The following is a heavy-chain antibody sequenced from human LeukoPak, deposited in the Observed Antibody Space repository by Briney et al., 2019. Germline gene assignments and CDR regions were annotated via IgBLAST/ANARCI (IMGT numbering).Heavy chain of an antibody. CDR3: ARVLRYCSGGNCYSGGLGYMDV. CDR1: GYTFTSYG. J-gene: IGHJ6*03. V-gene: IGHV1-18*01. D-gene: IGHD2-15*01. Sequence: ASVKVSCKASGYTFTSYGISWVRQAPGQGLEGMGWISAYNGNTNYAQKLQGRVTMTTDTSTSTAYMELRSLRSDDTAVYYCARVLRYCSGGNCYSGGLGYMDVWGKGTTVTISS. CDR2: ISAYNGNT.